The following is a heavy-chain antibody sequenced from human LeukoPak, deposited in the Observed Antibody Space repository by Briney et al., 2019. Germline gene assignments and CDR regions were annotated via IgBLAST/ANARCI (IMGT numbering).Heavy chain of an antibody. D-gene: IGHD3-3*01. CDR3: AADLQYYDFWSGSSPDFDY. CDR1: GFTFTSSA. J-gene: IGHJ4*02. V-gene: IGHV1-58*02. CDR2: IVVGSGNT. Sequence: SVKVSCKASGFTFTSSAMQWVRQARGQRLEWIGWIVVGSGNTNYAQKFQERVTITRDMSTSTAYMELSSLRSEDTAVYYCAADLQYYDFWSGSSPDFDYWGQGTLVTVSS.